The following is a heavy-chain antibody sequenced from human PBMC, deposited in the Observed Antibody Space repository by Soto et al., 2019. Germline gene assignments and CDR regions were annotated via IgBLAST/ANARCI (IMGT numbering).Heavy chain of an antibody. CDR2: IYHSGTT. V-gene: IGHV4-4*02. CDR3: ARTSYSDSSGYYGMDV. Sequence: PSETLSLTCAVSAGSISSTNWWPWVRQSPGKGLEWIGEIYHSGTTNYNPSLTSRVTLSVDRSNNQFSLKLTSVTAADTAVYYCARTSYSDSSGYYGMDVWGQGTTVTVSS. J-gene: IGHJ6*02. D-gene: IGHD3-22*01. CDR1: AGSISSTNW.